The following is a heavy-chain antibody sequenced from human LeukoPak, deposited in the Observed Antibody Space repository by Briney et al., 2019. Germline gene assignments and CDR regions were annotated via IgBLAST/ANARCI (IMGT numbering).Heavy chain of an antibody. CDR3: AKGDFYGDYPYGMDV. Sequence: GGSLRLSCAASGFSFNIYWMSWVRQAPGKGLEWVSAISGSGGGTYYADSVKGRFTISRDNSKNTLYLQMNSLRAEDTAVYYCAKGDFYGDYPYGMDVWGQGTTVTVSS. D-gene: IGHD3-3*01. CDR1: GFSFNIYW. J-gene: IGHJ6*02. CDR2: ISGSGGGT. V-gene: IGHV3-23*01.